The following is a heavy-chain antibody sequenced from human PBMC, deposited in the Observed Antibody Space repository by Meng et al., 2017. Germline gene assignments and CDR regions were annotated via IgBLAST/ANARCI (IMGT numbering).Heavy chain of an antibody. J-gene: IGHJ4*02. Sequence: QVALVQSGAEVKKPGASWKVSCMASGYTFPDYWLHWVRRAPGQGLEWMGRINPKSGDTHYAQRFQGRVTMTGDTSISTAYMELSGLRSDDTAMYYCARDEDISAAGKLFGDYWGQGTLVTVSS. V-gene: IGHV1-2*06. CDR2: INPKSGDT. CDR3: ARDEDISAAGKLFGDY. D-gene: IGHD6-13*01. CDR1: GYTFPDYW.